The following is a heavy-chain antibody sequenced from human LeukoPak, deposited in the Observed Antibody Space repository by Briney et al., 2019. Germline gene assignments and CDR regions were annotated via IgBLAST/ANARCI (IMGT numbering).Heavy chain of an antibody. D-gene: IGHD6-19*01. CDR2: IYYSGST. Sequence: SETLSLTCTVSGGSISSSSYYWGWIRQPPGKGLEWIGSIYYSGSTYYNPSLKSRVTISVDTSKNQFALTLSSVTAADTAVYYCARLSGGTQWLAPFDYWGQGTLVTVSS. V-gene: IGHV4-39*01. CDR1: GGSISSSSYY. J-gene: IGHJ4*02. CDR3: ARLSGGTQWLAPFDY.